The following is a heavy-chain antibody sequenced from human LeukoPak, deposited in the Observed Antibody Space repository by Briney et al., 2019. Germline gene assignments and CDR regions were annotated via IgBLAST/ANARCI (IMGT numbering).Heavy chain of an antibody. V-gene: IGHV4-34*01. D-gene: IGHD1-26*01. CDR1: GGSFSGYY. CDR2: INHSGST. Sequence: PSETLSLTCAVYGGSFSGYYWSWIRQPPGKGLEWIGEINHSGSTNYNPSLKSRVTISVDTSKNQFSLKLSSVTAADTAVYYCATGALFSGSYYLFDFDYWGQGTLVTVSS. J-gene: IGHJ4*02. CDR3: ATGALFSGSYYLFDFDY.